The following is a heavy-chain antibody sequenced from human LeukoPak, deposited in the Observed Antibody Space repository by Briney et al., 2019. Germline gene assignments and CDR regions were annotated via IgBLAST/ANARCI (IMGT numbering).Heavy chain of an antibody. V-gene: IGHV4-59*01. D-gene: IGHD6-13*01. CDR1: GGSISTYY. Sequence: SETLSLTCTVSGGSISTYYWTWIRQPPGKGLEWIGYIYYSGSTNYNPSLKGRVIISVDTSKNQFSLELSSVTAADTAVYYCARDREQQLVLASGAFDIWGQGTMVTVSS. CDR3: ARDREQQLVLASGAFDI. J-gene: IGHJ3*02. CDR2: IYYSGST.